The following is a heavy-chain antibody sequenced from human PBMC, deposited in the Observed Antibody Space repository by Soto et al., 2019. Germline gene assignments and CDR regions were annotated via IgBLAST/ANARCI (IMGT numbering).Heavy chain of an antibody. J-gene: IGHJ6*02. CDR1: GFTFDDYT. CDR2: ISWDGGST. CDR3: AKDIRGEGYCSGGSCYSFYYYYGMDV. Sequence: GGSLRLSCAASGFTFDDYTMHWVRQAPGKGLEWVSLISWDGGSTYYADSVKGRFTISRDNSKNSLYLQMNSLRTEDTALYYCAKDIRGEGYCSGGSCYSFYYYYGMDVWGQGTTVTVSS. V-gene: IGHV3-43*01. D-gene: IGHD2-15*01.